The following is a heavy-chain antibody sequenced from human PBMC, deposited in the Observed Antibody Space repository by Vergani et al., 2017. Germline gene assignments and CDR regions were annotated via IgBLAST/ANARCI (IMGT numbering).Heavy chain of an antibody. CDR2: IRSKANSYAT. CDR3: AGGRCSGGSCYSYYYYYMDV. V-gene: IGHV3-73*01. D-gene: IGHD2-15*01. CDR1: GFTFSGSA. J-gene: IGHJ6*03. Sequence: EVQLVESGGGLVQPGGSLKLSCAASGFTFSGSAMHWVRQASGKGLEWVGRIRSKANSYATAYAASVKGRFTISRDDSKNTAYLQMNSLRAEDTAVYYCAGGRCSGGSCYSYYYYYMDVWGQGTTVTVSS.